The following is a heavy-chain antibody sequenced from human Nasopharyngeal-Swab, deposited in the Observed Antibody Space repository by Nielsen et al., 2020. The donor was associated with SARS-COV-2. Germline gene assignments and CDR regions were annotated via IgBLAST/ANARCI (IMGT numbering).Heavy chain of an antibody. D-gene: IGHD3-22*01. CDR2: MNPNSGNT. J-gene: IGHJ4*02. CDR3: ARDQIGDSSGYDFDY. V-gene: IGHV1-8*03. CDR1: GYTFTSYD. Sequence: ASLKVSCKASGYTFTSYDINWVRQATGQGLEWMGWMNPNSGNTGYAQKFQGRVTITRNTSISTAYMELSSLRSEDTAVYYCARDQIGDSSGYDFDYWGQGTLVTVSS.